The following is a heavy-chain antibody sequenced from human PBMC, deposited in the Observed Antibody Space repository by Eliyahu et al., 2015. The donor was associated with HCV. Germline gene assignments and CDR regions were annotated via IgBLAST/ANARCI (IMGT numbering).Heavy chain of an antibody. CDR1: GGSLTNSS. J-gene: IGHJ4*02. Sequence: QVQLQESGPGLVKPSETLSLTCSVSGGSLTNSSGAGSGSPPGKGLEWIGYIYYSGSTSYNPSLESRVTLSVDTSKNQFSLKLRSVTSADTAVYYCARGGYVKSYDTIDYWGPGTLVTVSS. CDR2: IYYSGST. D-gene: IGHD1-26*01. V-gene: IGHV4-59*01. CDR3: ARGGYVKSYDTIDY.